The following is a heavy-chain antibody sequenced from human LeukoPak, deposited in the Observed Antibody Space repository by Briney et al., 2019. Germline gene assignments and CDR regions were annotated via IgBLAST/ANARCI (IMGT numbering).Heavy chain of an antibody. Sequence: PSETLSLTCTVSGDSTSSSTYYWDWIRQAPGKGLEWIGNIYDSGTTHYNPSLKSRVTTSGDTSKNQFSLKLNSVTAADTAIYYCATHRRSGSGGSENAFEIWGQGTMVTVSS. V-gene: IGHV4-39*01. J-gene: IGHJ3*02. CDR1: GDSTSSSTYY. CDR2: IYDSGTT. CDR3: ATHRRSGSGGSENAFEI. D-gene: IGHD5-12*01.